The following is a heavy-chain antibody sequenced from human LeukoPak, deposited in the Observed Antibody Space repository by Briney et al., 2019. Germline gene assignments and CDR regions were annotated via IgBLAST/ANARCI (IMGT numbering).Heavy chain of an antibody. CDR2: FDPEDGET. D-gene: IGHD3-10*01. CDR3: ATGLAIQGVFDY. J-gene: IGHJ4*02. CDR1: GYTLTELS. V-gene: IGHV1-24*01. Sequence: ASVKVSCKVSGYTLTELSMHWVRQAPGKGLEWMGGFDPEDGETIYAQKFQGRVTITEDTSTDTAYMELSSLRSEDTAVYYCATGLAIQGVFDYWGQGTLVTVSS.